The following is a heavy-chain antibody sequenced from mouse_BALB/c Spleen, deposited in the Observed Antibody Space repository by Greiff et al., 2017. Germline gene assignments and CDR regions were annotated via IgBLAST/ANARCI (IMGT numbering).Heavy chain of an antibody. V-gene: IGHV2-9*02. D-gene: IGHD2-5*01. J-gene: IGHJ4*01. Sequence: VQLVESGPGLVAPSQSLSITCTVSGFSLTSYGVHWVRQPPGKGLEWLGVIWAGGSTNYNSALMSRLSISKDNSKSQVFLKMNSLQTDDTAMYYCARESNPYAMDYWGQGTSVTVSS. CDR3: ARESNPYAMDY. CDR2: IWAGGST. CDR1: GFSLTSYG.